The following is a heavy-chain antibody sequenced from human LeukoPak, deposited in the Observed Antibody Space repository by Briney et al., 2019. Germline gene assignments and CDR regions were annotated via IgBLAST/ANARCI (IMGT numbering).Heavy chain of an antibody. J-gene: IGHJ5*02. CDR3: AREGVVVPAAMNGFDP. Sequence: PSQTLSLTCTVSGGSISSGDYYWSWIRQPPGKGLEWIGYIYYSGSTYYYPSLKSRVTISVDTSKNQFSLKLSSVTAADTAVYYCAREGVVVPAAMNGFDPWGQGTLVTVSS. V-gene: IGHV4-30-4*01. CDR1: GGSISSGDYY. CDR2: IYYSGST. D-gene: IGHD2-2*01.